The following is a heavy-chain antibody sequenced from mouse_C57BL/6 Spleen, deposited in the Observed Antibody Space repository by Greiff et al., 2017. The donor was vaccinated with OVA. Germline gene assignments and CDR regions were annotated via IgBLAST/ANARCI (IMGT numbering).Heavy chain of an antibody. CDR3: ARTGTWYFDV. CDR1: GYTFTSYW. V-gene: IGHV1-61*01. Sequence: VQLQQPGAELVRPGSSVKLSCKASGYTFTSYWMDWVKQRPGQGLEWIGNIDPSDSETHYNQKFKDKATLTVDKSSSTAYMKLSSLTFEDSAVYYCARTGTWYFDVWGTGTTVTVSS. CDR2: IDPSDSET. J-gene: IGHJ1*03. D-gene: IGHD4-1*01.